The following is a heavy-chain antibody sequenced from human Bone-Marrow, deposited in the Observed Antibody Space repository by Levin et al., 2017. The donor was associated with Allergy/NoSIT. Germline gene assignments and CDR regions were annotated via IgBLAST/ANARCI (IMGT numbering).Heavy chain of an antibody. CDR1: GFTFSSYA. Sequence: GGSLRLSCAASGFTFSSYAMHWVRQAPGKGLEWVAVISYDGSNKYYADSVKGRFTISRDNSKNTLYLQMNSLRAEDTAVYYCARAIGEETPMAVYYYYYYGMDVWGQGTTVTVSS. CDR3: ARAIGEETPMAVYYYYYYGMDV. D-gene: IGHD3-10*01. CDR2: ISYDGSNK. V-gene: IGHV3-30-3*01. J-gene: IGHJ6*02.